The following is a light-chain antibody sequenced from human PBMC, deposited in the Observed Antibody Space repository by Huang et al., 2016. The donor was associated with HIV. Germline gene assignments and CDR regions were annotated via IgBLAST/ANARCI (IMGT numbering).Light chain of an antibody. V-gene: IGKV1-33*01. CDR1: QDINNY. J-gene: IGKJ2*01. Sequence: DIQMTQSPSSLSASVGDRVTITCQASQDINNYLSWYQHKPGRAPKPLIFDASSLETGVPSRFSGRGAGTYFTLTSASLQPEDVATYYCQHYDDPYTFGQGTKLEIK. CDR2: DAS. CDR3: QHYDDPYT.